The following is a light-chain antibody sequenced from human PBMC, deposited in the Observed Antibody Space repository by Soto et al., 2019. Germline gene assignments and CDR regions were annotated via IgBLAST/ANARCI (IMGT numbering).Light chain of an antibody. J-gene: IGKJ1*01. CDR1: QSVRSAY. V-gene: IGKV3-20*01. CDR2: GAS. CDR3: QQYGGSPQT. Sequence: EIVLTQSPGTLSLFPGERATLCCRASQSVRSAYLAWYQQKPGQAPRLLIYGASSRATGVPDRFSGSGSGTDFTLTIRRLEPEDFAVYYCQQYGGSPQTFGPGTKVEI.